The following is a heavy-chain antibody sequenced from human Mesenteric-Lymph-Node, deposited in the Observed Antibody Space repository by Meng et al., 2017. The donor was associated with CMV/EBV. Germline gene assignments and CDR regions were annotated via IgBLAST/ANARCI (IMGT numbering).Heavy chain of an antibody. J-gene: IGHJ4*02. CDR2: IRYDGSNN. V-gene: IGHV3-30*02. D-gene: IGHD3-22*01. CDR3: ARDPDYVDDSSGYYYKDY. Sequence: GESLKISCVASGFNVSNYDMHWVRQAPGKGLEWVAFIRYDGSNNYYIDSVKGRFTVSKDRFKNTLYLQMNSLRAEDTAVYYCARDPDYVDDSSGYYYKDYWGQGTLVTVSS. CDR1: GFNVSNYD.